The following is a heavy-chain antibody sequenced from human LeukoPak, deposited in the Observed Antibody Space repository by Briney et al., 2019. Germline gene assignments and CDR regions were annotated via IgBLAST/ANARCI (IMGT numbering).Heavy chain of an antibody. D-gene: IGHD6-13*01. J-gene: IGHJ6*02. Sequence: ASVKVSCKASGYTFTGYYMHWVRQAPGQGLEWMGWINPNSGGTNYAQKFQGRVTMTRDTSISTAYMELSRLRSDDTAVYYCARVGTAAAGLYYYYGMDVWGQGTTVTVSS. CDR2: INPNSGGT. CDR1: GYTFTGYY. V-gene: IGHV1-2*02. CDR3: ARVGTAAAGLYYYYGMDV.